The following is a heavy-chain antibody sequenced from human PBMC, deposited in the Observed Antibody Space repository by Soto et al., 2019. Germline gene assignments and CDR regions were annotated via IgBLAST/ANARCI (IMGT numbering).Heavy chain of an antibody. V-gene: IGHV4-59*01. CDR2: IYYSGST. J-gene: IGHJ4*02. D-gene: IGHD3-16*02. Sequence: PSETLSLTCTVSGGSISSYYWSWIRQPPGKGLEWIGYIYYSGSTNYNPSLKSRVTISVDTSKNQFSLKLSSVTAADTAVYYCAREGHVWGSYRSAYFDYWGQGTLVTVSS. CDR3: AREGHVWGSYRSAYFDY. CDR1: GGSISSYY.